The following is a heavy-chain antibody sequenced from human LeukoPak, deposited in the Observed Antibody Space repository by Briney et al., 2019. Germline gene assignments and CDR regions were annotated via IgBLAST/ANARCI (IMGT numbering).Heavy chain of an antibody. Sequence: GGSLRLSCAASGFTFSSNYMSWVRQAPGKGLEWVSVIYSGGSTYYAGSVKGRFTISRDNSKNTLYLQMNSLRAEDTAVYYCARVGSGWYLDYWGQGTLVTVSS. D-gene: IGHD6-19*01. V-gene: IGHV3-66*01. J-gene: IGHJ4*02. CDR2: IYSGGST. CDR1: GFTFSSNY. CDR3: ARVGSGWYLDY.